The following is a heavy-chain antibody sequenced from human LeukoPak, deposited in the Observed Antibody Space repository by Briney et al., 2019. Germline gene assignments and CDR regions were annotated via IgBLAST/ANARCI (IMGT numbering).Heavy chain of an antibody. CDR1: GYTFTSYY. D-gene: IGHD6-6*01. J-gene: IGHJ2*01. V-gene: IGHV1-46*01. CDR3: ARGPVIGGHSSSSAWYFDL. Sequence: ASVKVSCKASGYTFTSYYMHRVRQAPGQGLEWMGIINPSGGSTGYAKKFQGRVTMTRDTSTSAVYMELSSLRSEDTAVCYCARGPVIGGHSSSSAWYFDLWGRGTLVTVSS. CDR2: INPSGGST.